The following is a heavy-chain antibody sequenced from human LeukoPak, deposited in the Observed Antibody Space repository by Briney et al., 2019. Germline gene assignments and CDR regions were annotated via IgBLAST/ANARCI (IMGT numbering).Heavy chain of an antibody. CDR1: GITFSNSA. CDR3: ATRVASETYFAVFDY. D-gene: IGHD1-26*01. CDR2: ITGSGGST. Sequence: GGSLRLSCVPSGITFSNSALSWVRQAPGKGPEWVSGITGSGGSTYYAESVKGRFTISRDNSKNTLYLQMNSLRVEDTAVYFCATRVASETYFAVFDYWGQGTLVSASS. V-gene: IGHV3-23*01. J-gene: IGHJ4*02.